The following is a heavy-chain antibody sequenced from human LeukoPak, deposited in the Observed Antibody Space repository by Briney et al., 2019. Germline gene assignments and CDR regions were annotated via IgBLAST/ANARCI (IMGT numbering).Heavy chain of an antibody. V-gene: IGHV4-59*01. CDR2: IYYSGST. J-gene: IGHJ4*02. Sequence: SETLSLTCTVSGGSISSYYWSWIRQPPGKGLEWIGYIYYSGSTNYNPSLKSRVTISVDTSKNQFPLKLSSVTAADTAVYYCARADREILDYWGQGALVTVSS. D-gene: IGHD1-26*01. CDR3: ARADREILDY. CDR1: GGSISSYY.